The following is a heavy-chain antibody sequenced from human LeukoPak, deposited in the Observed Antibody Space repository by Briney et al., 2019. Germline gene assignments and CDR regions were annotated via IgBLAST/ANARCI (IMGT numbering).Heavy chain of an antibody. CDR3: AKDLGSYYYGSGSYN. CDR2: ISGSGGST. J-gene: IGHJ4*02. Sequence: PGGSLRLSCAASGFTFSSYAMSWVRQAPGKGLEWVSAISGSGGSTYYADSVKGRFTISRDNSKNTLYLQMNSLRAEDTAVYYCAKDLGSYYYGSGSYNWGQGTLVTVSS. D-gene: IGHD3-10*01. V-gene: IGHV3-23*01. CDR1: GFTFSSYA.